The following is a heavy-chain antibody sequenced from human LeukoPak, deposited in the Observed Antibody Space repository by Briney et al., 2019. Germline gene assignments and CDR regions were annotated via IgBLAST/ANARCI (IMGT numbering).Heavy chain of an antibody. CDR1: GGSISSNNW. CDR2: IYHSGSP. V-gene: IGHV4-4*02. J-gene: IGHJ4*02. CDR3: ARVVTPGAWFDY. Sequence: SGTLSLTCAVSGGSISSNNWWGWVRQPPGKGLEWIGEIYHSGSPNYNPSLKSRVTISVDKSRNHFSLNLSSVTAADTAVYYCARVVTPGAWFDYWGQGTLVTVSS. D-gene: IGHD3-10*01.